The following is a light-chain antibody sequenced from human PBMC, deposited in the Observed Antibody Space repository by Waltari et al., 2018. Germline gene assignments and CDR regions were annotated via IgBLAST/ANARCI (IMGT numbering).Light chain of an antibody. J-gene: IGKJ1*01. Sequence: DIQMTQSPSSLSASVGVTVTISCRASQGISNYLAWYPQKLGKAPKHLTYYASKLESEVPSRFSGRGSETDFTLTICSLQPEDFATYYCQQHNSYPWTFGQGTKVEIK. CDR3: QQHNSYPWT. CDR2: YAS. CDR1: QGISNY. V-gene: IGKV1-16*01.